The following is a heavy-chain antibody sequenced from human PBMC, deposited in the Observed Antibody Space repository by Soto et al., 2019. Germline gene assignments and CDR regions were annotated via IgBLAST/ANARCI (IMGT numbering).Heavy chain of an antibody. V-gene: IGHV4-31*03. J-gene: IGHJ4*02. CDR3: ARGSYQLLSHGYFDY. D-gene: IGHD2-2*01. CDR2: IYYSGST. CDR1: GGSISSGGYY. Sequence: SETLSLTCTVSGGSISSGGYYWSWIRQHPGKGLEWIGYIYYSGSTYYNPSLKSRVTISVDTSKNQFSLKLSSVTAADTAVYYCARGSYQLLSHGYFDYWGQGTLVTVSS.